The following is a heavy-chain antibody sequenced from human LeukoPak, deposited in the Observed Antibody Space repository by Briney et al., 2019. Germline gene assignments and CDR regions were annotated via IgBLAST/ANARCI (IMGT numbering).Heavy chain of an antibody. Sequence: GGSLRLSCAASGFTVSSNYMSWVRQAPGKGLEWVSFIYSGGSTYYADSVEGRFTISSDNSKNTLYLQMNSLRVEDTAVYYCARVGEGAAKDWGQGTLVTVSS. CDR2: IYSGGST. CDR1: GFTVSSNY. J-gene: IGHJ4*02. CDR3: ARVGEGAAKD. V-gene: IGHV3-53*01. D-gene: IGHD1-26*01.